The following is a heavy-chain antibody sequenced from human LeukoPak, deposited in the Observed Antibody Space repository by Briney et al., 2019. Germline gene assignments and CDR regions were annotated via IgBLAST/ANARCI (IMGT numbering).Heavy chain of an antibody. Sequence: KTSGTLSLTCAVSGGSISSYYWSWIRQPPGKGLEWIGYIYYSGSTNYNPSLKSRVTISVDTSKNQFSLKLSSVTAADTAVYYCARDPTDSSPDAFDIWGQGTMVTVSS. CDR1: GGSISSYY. V-gene: IGHV4-59*01. D-gene: IGHD3-22*01. CDR3: ARDPTDSSPDAFDI. J-gene: IGHJ3*02. CDR2: IYYSGST.